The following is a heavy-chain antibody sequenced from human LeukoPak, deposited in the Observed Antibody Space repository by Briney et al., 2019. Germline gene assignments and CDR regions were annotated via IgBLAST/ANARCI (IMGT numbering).Heavy chain of an antibody. V-gene: IGHV3-30*02. Sequence: GGSLRLSCAASGFSFSSYGMHWVRQAPGKGLEWVAFIRYDGTNKYYADSVKVRFTISRDNSKNTLYLQMNSLRAEDTAMYYCAKDSAYYYDSSGYYYDWGQGTLVTVSS. CDR1: GFSFSSYG. CDR3: AKDSAYYYDSSGYYYD. J-gene: IGHJ4*02. D-gene: IGHD3-22*01. CDR2: IRYDGTNK.